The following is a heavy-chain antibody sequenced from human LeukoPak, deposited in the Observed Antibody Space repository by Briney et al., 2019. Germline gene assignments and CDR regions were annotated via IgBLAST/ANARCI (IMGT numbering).Heavy chain of an antibody. CDR3: ARASGSYSFDY. Sequence: GGSLRLSCAASGFTFSSYWMHWVRQAPGKGLVWVSRINRDGSSTSYADSVKGRFTISRDNAKNTLNLQMNSLRAEDMAVYYCARASGSYSFDYWGKGNLVTVSS. CDR1: GFTFSSYW. V-gene: IGHV3-74*01. D-gene: IGHD1-26*01. J-gene: IGHJ4*02. CDR2: INRDGSST.